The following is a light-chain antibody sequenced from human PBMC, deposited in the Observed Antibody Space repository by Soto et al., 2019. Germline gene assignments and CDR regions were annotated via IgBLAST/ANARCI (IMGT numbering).Light chain of an antibody. CDR1: QSVSSSY. J-gene: IGKJ1*01. Sequence: TNSAATLSVSPADRATLFCRAVQSVSSSYLAWYQQKPGQAPRLLIYGASSRAAGIPDRFSGSGSGTDFTLTISRLQPEDFAVYYCQQYGSSRWTFGQ. CDR3: QQYGSSRWT. CDR2: GAS. V-gene: IGKV3-20*01.